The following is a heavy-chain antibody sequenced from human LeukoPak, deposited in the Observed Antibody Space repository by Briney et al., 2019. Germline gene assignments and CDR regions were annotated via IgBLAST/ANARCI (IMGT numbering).Heavy chain of an antibody. CDR1: GFTVSSNY. V-gene: IGHV3-53*04. CDR3: ARDDSYGFENWFDP. J-gene: IGHJ5*02. Sequence: GGSLRLSCAASGFTVSSNYMSWVRQAPGKGLEWVSVIYSGGSTYYADSVKGRFTISRHNSKNTLYLQMNSLRAEDTAVYYCARDDSYGFENWFDPWGQGTLVTVSS. CDR2: IYSGGST. D-gene: IGHD5-18*01.